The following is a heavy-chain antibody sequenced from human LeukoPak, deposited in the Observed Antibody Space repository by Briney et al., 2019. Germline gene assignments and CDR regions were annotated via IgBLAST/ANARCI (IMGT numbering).Heavy chain of an antibody. Sequence: SETLSLTCTVSGGSISSYYWSWIRQPAGKGPEWIGRIYTSGSTNYNPSLKSRVTISVDKPKNQFSLKLSSVTAEDTAVYYCARGYSSGWYSPLLDWFDPWGQGTLVTVSS. V-gene: IGHV4-4*07. CDR3: ARGYSSGWYSPLLDWFDP. J-gene: IGHJ5*02. D-gene: IGHD6-19*01. CDR1: GGSISSYY. CDR2: IYTSGST.